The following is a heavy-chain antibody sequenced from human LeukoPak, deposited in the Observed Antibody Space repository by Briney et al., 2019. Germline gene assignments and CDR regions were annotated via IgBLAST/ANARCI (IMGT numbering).Heavy chain of an antibody. CDR1: GGSISSSSYY. CDR3: ARHPGPGYSRVDATDFDY. J-gene: IGHJ4*02. D-gene: IGHD5-18*01. V-gene: IGHV4-39*01. CDR2: IYYSGST. Sequence: SETLSLTCTVSGGSISSSSYYWGWIRLPPGTGLEWIGSIYYSGSTYYNPSLKSRVTISVDTSKNQFSLKLSSVTAADTAVYYCARHPGPGYSRVDATDFDYWGQGTLVTVSS.